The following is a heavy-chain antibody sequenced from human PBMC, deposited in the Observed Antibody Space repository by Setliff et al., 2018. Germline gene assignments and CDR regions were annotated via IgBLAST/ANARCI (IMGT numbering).Heavy chain of an antibody. J-gene: IGHJ6*03. CDR2: IYYSGST. Sequence: WIRQPPGKGLEWIGSIYYSGSTYYNPSLKSRVTISVDTSKNQFSLKLSSVTAADTAVYYCARERLTQWLSYYYYMDVWGKGTTVTVSS. V-gene: IGHV4-39*07. D-gene: IGHD6-19*01. CDR3: ARERLTQWLSYYYYMDV.